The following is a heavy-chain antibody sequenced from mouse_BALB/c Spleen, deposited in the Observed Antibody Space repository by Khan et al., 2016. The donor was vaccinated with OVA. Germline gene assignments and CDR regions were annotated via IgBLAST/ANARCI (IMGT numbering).Heavy chain of an antibody. CDR3: ARQPYYHYYIMDY. D-gene: IGHD2-10*01. CDR1: GFSLTDYG. J-gene: IGHJ4*01. CDR2: IWSDGTT. V-gene: IGHV2-6-1*01. Sequence: QMQLEESGPGLVAPSQSLSITCTISGFSLTDYGVHWVRQPPGKGLEWLVVIWSDGTTTYNSALKSRLIISKDKSKSQVFLKMNSLQTDDTAMYYSARQPYYHYYIMDYWGQGTSVTVSS.